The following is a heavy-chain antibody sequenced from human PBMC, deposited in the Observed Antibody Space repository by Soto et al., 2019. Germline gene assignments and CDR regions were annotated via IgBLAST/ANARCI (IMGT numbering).Heavy chain of an antibody. CDR2: ISAYNGNT. CDR3: ARDSGVYCSSTSCYEPLFDY. CDR1: GYTFTSYG. D-gene: IGHD2-2*01. V-gene: IGHV1-18*01. J-gene: IGHJ4*02. Sequence: GASVKVSCKASGYTFTSYGISWVRQAPGQGLEWMGWISAYNGNTNYAQKLQGRVTMTTDTSTSTAYMELRSLRSDDTAVYYCARDSGVYCSSTSCYEPLFDYWGQGTLVTVSS.